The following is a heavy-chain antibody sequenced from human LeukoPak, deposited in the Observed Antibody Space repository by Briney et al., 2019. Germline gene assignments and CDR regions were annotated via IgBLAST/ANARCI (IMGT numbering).Heavy chain of an antibody. V-gene: IGHV4-39*01. CDR3: ASSRSSAPTDILTRYYNC. J-gene: IGHJ4*02. CDR1: AGSTTSSRYY. D-gene: IGHD3-9*01. CDR2: VVYSGST. Sequence: SETLSPTCTVSAGSTTSSRYYWGWIRQPPEKGLEWFGSVVYSGSTYYSPSLKSRATVSLETSERQFSVKLISVPAADTSVYFCASSRSSAPTDILTRYYNCWGQGTLVTVSS.